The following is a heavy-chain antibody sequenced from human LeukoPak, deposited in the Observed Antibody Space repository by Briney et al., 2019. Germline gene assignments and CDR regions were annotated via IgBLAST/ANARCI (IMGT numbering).Heavy chain of an antibody. V-gene: IGHV3-23*01. CDR2: ISGSGGST. J-gene: IGHJ6*02. CDR1: GFTFSSYA. Sequence: GGSLRLSYAASGFTFSSYAMSWVRQAPGKGLEWVSAISGSGGSTYYADSVKGRFTISRDNSKNTLYLQMSSLRAEDTAVYYCAKDSTGYGDYYYGMDVWGQGTTVTVSS. CDR3: AKDSTGYGDYYYGMDV. D-gene: IGHD4-17*01.